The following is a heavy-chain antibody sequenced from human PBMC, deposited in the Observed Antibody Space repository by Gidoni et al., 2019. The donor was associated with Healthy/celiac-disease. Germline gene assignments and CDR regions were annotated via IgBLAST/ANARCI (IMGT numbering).Heavy chain of an antibody. V-gene: IGHV3-23*01. Sequence: GRFTISRDNSKNTLYLQMNSLRAEDTAVYYCAKDGGGGLMVYASDAFDIWGQGTMVTVSS. J-gene: IGHJ3*02. D-gene: IGHD2-8*01. CDR3: AKDGGGGLMVYASDAFDI.